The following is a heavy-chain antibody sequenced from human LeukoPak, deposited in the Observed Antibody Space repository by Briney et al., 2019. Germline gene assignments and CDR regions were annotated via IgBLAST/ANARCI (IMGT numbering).Heavy chain of an antibody. J-gene: IGHJ5*02. CDR1: GASITTGAHF. V-gene: IGHV4-31*03. D-gene: IGHD2-8*01. CDR3: ARGATYNERNGLFDP. Sequence: SQTLSLTCTVSGASITTGAHFWVWIRQLPGQSLEFIGYIHYRGSTFYNPSLATCVTISLDTSADQFSLSLSSVTAADTAVYYCARGATYNERNGLFDPWGQGTLVTVSS. CDR2: IHYRGST.